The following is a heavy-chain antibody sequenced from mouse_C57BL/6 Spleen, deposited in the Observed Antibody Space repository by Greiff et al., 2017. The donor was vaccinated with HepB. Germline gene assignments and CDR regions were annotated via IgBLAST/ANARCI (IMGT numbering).Heavy chain of an antibody. J-gene: IGHJ2*01. CDR1: GYTFTDYY. D-gene: IGHD4-1*01. Sequence: EVQLQQSGPELVKPGASVKISCKASGYTFTDYYMNWVKQSHGKSLEWIGDINPNNGGTSYNQKFKGKATLTVDKSSSTAYMDLRSLTSGDSAVSYCARAGTSDYWGQGTTLTVSS. CDR2: INPNNGGT. V-gene: IGHV1-26*01. CDR3: ARAGTSDY.